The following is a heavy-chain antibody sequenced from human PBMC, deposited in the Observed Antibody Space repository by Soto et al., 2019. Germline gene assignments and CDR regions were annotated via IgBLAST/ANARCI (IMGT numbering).Heavy chain of an antibody. Sequence: QVHLQESGPGLVKPSETLSLTCTVSGDYIRSSYWGWIRQPAGKGLEWIGRIYTGGSLNYNPSLQSRVTMSVDTSKNQFSLKLTSVTAADTAVYYCARGPSSYYRYYGMDVWGQGTTVTVSS. J-gene: IGHJ6*02. CDR1: GDYIRSSY. V-gene: IGHV4-4*07. CDR3: ARGPSSYYRYYGMDV. CDR2: IYTGGSL.